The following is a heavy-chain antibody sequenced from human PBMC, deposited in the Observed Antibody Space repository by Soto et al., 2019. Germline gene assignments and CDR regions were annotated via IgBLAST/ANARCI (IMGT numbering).Heavy chain of an antibody. J-gene: IGHJ4*02. Sequence: QLQLQESGPGLVKPSETLSLTCSVSGGSISSNNYYWGWIRQPPGKGLEWIGSMSYSRSTYYNPSLKSGGTISVGTSKNQFSLRLTPVTAADTAVYYCCGNLRPTNGGGGYFDYWGQGPLVTVSS. CDR1: GGSISSNNYY. CDR3: CGNLRPTNGGGGYFDY. CDR2: MSYSRST. V-gene: IGHV4-39*01. D-gene: IGHD3-16*01.